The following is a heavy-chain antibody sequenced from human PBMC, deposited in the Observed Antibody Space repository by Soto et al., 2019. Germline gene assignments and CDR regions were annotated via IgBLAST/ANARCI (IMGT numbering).Heavy chain of an antibody. CDR3: AQVCSSTSCYEVEGPFDY. D-gene: IGHD2-2*01. J-gene: IGHJ4*02. Sequence: QVQLQESGPGLVKPSQTLSLTCTVSGGSISSGDYYWSWIRQPPGKGLEWIGYIYYSGSTYYNPSLKSRVTISVDTSKNQFSLKLSSVTAADTAVYYCAQVCSSTSCYEVEGPFDYWGQGTLVTVSS. V-gene: IGHV4-30-4*01. CDR2: IYYSGST. CDR1: GGSISSGDYY.